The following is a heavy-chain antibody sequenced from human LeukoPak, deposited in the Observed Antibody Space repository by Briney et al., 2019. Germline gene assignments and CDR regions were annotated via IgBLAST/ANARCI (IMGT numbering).Heavy chain of an antibody. J-gene: IGHJ4*02. Sequence: GGSLRLSCAASGFTFSSYDMHWVRQATGKGLEWVSGIGTAGDTYYPGSVKGRFTISRENAKNSLYLQMNSLRAGDTAVYYCARGYYYGSGSYWGFDYWGQGALVTVSS. CDR2: IGTAGDT. D-gene: IGHD3-10*01. CDR1: GFTFSSYD. V-gene: IGHV3-13*04. CDR3: ARGYYYGSGSYWGFDY.